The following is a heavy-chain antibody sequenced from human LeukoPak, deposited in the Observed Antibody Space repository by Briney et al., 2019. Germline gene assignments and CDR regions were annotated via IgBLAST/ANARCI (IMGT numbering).Heavy chain of an antibody. J-gene: IGHJ4*02. CDR3: ARGYGDSGF. CDR1: GASIGSGGYY. CDR2: IYDSGRT. D-gene: IGHD4-17*01. V-gene: IGHV4-31*03. Sequence: SETLSLTCTVSGASIGSGGYYWSWIRQHPGKGLEWMGCIYDSGRTYYNPSLKSRVTMSLVTSSNQLSLKLSSVTAADTAVYYCARGYGDSGFWGQVTQVTVSS.